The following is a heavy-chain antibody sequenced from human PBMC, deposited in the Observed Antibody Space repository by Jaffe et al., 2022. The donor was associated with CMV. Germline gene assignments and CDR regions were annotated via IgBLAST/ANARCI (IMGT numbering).Heavy chain of an antibody. CDR2: IYYSGST. Sequence: QVQLQESGPGLVKPSQTLSLTCTVSGGSISSGGYYWSWIRQHPGKGLEWIGYIYYSGSTYYNPSLKSRVTISVDTSKNQFSLKLSSVTAADTAVYYCARDKDLVRGVSRYYYYGMDVWGQGTTVTVSS. V-gene: IGHV4-31*03. CDR3: ARDKDLVRGVSRYYYYGMDV. CDR1: GGSISSGGYY. D-gene: IGHD3-10*01. J-gene: IGHJ6*02.